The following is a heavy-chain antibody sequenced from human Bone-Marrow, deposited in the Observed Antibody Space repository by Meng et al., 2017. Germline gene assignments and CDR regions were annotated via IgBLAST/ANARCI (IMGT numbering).Heavy chain of an antibody. V-gene: IGHV3-21*01. CDR3: ACRPPNDY. CDR1: GFTFSSYS. CDR2: ISSSSSYI. J-gene: IGHJ4*02. Sequence: LVWSGGGRVKPGGSRRLSFAASGFTFSSYSMNWVRQAPGKGLEWVSSISSSSSYIYYADSVKGRFTISRDNAKNSLYLQMNSLRAEDTAVYYCACRPPNDYWGQGTLVTVSS.